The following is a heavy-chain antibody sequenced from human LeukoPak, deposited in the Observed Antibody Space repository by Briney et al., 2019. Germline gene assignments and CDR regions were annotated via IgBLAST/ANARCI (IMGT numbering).Heavy chain of an antibody. CDR1: GYTFTSYG. Sequence: ASVKVSCKASGYTFTSYGISWVRQAPGQGLEWMGRIIPIFGIANYAQKFQGRVTITADKSTSTAYMELSSLRSEDTAVYYCARGYCSSTSCPHAFDIWGQGTMVTVSS. CDR2: IIPIFGIA. V-gene: IGHV1-69*04. J-gene: IGHJ3*02. CDR3: ARGYCSSTSCPHAFDI. D-gene: IGHD2-2*01.